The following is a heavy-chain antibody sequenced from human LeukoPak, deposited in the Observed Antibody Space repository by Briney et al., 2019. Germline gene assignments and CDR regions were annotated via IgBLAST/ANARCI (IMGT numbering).Heavy chain of an antibody. J-gene: IGHJ5*02. CDR1: GFTFSSYA. Sequence: GGSLRLSCAASGFTFSSYAMSWVRQAPGKGLEWVSAISGSGGSTYYADSVKGRFTISRDNSKNTPYLQMNSLRAEDTAVYYCANGDTAMEFDPWGQGTLVTVSS. V-gene: IGHV3-23*01. CDR3: ANGDTAMEFDP. CDR2: ISGSGGST. D-gene: IGHD5-18*01.